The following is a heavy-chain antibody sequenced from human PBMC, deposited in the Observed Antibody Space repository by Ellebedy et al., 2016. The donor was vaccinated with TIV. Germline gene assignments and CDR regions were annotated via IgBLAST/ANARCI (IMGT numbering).Heavy chain of an antibody. J-gene: IGHJ6*02. CDR2: INPIFGTA. V-gene: IGHV1-69*06. D-gene: IGHD3-9*01. CDR3: ASQGWGLTGYYMGGMDV. CDR1: GSTFSSFA. Sequence: SVKVSCXASGSTFSSFAISWVRQAPGQGLEWMGGINPIFGTANYAQKFQGRVTITVDKSTSTVDMEMSSLRSEDTAVYYCASQGWGLTGYYMGGMDVWGQGTTVTVSS.